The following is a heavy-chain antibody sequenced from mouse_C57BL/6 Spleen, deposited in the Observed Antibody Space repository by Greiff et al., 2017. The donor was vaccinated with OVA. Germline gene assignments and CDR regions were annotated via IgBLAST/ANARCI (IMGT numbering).Heavy chain of an antibody. Sequence: VQLQQSGPELVKPGASVKISCKASGYTFTDYYMNWVKQSHGKSLEWIGDINPNNGGTSYNQKFKGKATLTVDKSSSTAYMELRSLTSEDSAVYYCARYDYDPWFAYWGQGTLVTVSA. V-gene: IGHV1-26*01. CDR2: INPNNGGT. D-gene: IGHD2-4*01. CDR3: ARYDYDPWFAY. J-gene: IGHJ3*01. CDR1: GYTFTDYY.